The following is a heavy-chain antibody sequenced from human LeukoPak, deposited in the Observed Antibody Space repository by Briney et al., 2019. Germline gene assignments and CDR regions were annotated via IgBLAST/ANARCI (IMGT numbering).Heavy chain of an antibody. CDR2: TYYRSKWNY. Sequence: PTLSLTCAISGDSVSINSVADNWIRQSPARGLEWLGRTYYRSKWNYEYAVSVRSRITVNLDTSKNQLSLQLNSVTPDDTAVYYCARAVIGTTRYFESWGQGTLVTVCS. CDR3: ARAVIGTTRYFES. V-gene: IGHV6-1*01. D-gene: IGHD1-1*01. CDR1: GDSVSINSVA. J-gene: IGHJ4*02.